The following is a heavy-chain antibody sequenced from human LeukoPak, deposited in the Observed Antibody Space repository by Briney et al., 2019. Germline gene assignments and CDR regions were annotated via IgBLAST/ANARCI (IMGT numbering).Heavy chain of an antibody. Sequence: GASVKVSCKASGYTFTGYYTHWVRQAPGQGLEWMGWINPNSGGTNYAQKFQGRVTMTRDTSISTAYMELSRLRSDDTAVYYCARDGTIQDSPADYWGQGTLVTVSS. CDR1: GYTFTGYY. D-gene: IGHD2-2*02. CDR2: INPNSGGT. V-gene: IGHV1-2*02. CDR3: ARDGTIQDSPADY. J-gene: IGHJ4*02.